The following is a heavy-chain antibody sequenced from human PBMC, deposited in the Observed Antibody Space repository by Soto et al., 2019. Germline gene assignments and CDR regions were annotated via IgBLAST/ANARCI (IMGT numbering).Heavy chain of an antibody. CDR2: ISGSGGST. V-gene: IGHV3-23*01. J-gene: IGHJ4*02. Sequence: GGSLRLSCAASGFPFSSYAMSWVRQAPGKGLEWASGISGSGGSTYYTDSVRGRFTISRDNSKSTLYLQMNNLRAEDTAVYYCAKGLSSHDYWGQGTLVTVSS. CDR1: GFPFSSYA. CDR3: AKGLSSHDY. D-gene: IGHD6-13*01.